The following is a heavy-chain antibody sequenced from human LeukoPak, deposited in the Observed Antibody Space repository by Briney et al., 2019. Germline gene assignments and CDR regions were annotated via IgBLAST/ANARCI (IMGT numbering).Heavy chain of an antibody. J-gene: IGHJ6*03. CDR2: INHSGST. CDR1: GGSFSGYY. D-gene: IGHD2-2*02. V-gene: IGHV4-34*01. Sequence: SETLSLTCAVSGGSFSGYYWSWIRQPPGKGLEWIGEINHSGSTNYNPSLKSRVTMSVDTSKNQFSLKLSSVTAADTAVYYCARSRVETDIVVVPAARPRLYYYYYMDVWGKGTTVTVSS. CDR3: ARSRVETDIVVVPAARPRLYYYYYMDV.